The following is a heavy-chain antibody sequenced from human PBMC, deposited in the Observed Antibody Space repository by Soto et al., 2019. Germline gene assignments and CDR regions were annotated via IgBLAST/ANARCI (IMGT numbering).Heavy chain of an antibody. CDR3: EGWSGYYSMDV. J-gene: IGHJ6*02. V-gene: IGHV4-4*07. CDR2: IYSNGRT. D-gene: IGHD3-3*01. Sequence: QVQLQESGPGMVKTSATLSLTCTVSGGSFSSYYWSWIRQPAGKGLEWIGRIYSNGRTDYNPSLKSPLTMSVDTDKKQFSLKLSSVTAADAAVYYCEGWSGYYSMDVWGQGTTVTVSS. CDR1: GGSFSSYY.